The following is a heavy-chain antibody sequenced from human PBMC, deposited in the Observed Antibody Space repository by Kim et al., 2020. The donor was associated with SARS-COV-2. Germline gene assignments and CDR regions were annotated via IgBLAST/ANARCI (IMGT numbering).Heavy chain of an antibody. V-gene: IGHV2-26*01. CDR3: ARIRPYDSSGYYYEVDAFDI. J-gene: IGHJ3*02. Sequence: SGPTLVNPTETLTLTCTVSGFSLSNARMGVSWIRQPPGKALEWLAHIFSNDEKSYSTSLKSRLTISKDTSKSQVVLTMTNMDPVDTATYYWARIRPYDSSGYYYEVDAFDIWGQGTMVTVSS. CDR2: IFSNDEK. D-gene: IGHD3-22*01. CDR1: GFSLSNARMG.